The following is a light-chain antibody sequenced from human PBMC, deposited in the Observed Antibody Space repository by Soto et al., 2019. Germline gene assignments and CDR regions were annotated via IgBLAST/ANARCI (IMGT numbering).Light chain of an antibody. J-gene: IGKJ4*01. Sequence: DIQMTQSPSTLSASVGDRVTVTCRASQSISRQLAWYQQKPGKAPNLLITGASSLNGGVPSRFSGSGSGTEFTLTIISLQPDDSATYYCQHYESYPVTFGGGTKVEIK. V-gene: IGKV1-5*01. CDR2: GAS. CDR1: QSISRQ. CDR3: QHYESYPVT.